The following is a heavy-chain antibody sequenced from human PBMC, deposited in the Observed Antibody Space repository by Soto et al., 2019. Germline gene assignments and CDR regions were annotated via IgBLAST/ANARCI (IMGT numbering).Heavy chain of an antibody. CDR3: ARWTNLELLHYYYYGMDV. D-gene: IGHD1-7*01. J-gene: IGHJ6*02. CDR2: MNPNSGNT. Sequence: ASVKVSGKASGYTFTSYDINWVRQAAGQGLEWMGWMNPNSGNTGYAQKFQGRVTMTRNTSISTAYMELSSLRSEDTAVYYCARWTNLELLHYYYYGMDVWGQGTTVTVS. V-gene: IGHV1-8*01. CDR1: GYTFTSYD.